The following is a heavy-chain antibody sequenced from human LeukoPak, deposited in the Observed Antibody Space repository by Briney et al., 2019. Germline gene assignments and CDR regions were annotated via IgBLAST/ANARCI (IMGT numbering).Heavy chain of an antibody. D-gene: IGHD3-3*01. V-gene: IGHV3-21*01. CDR3: ARGRITIFGVAPVAAFDI. Sequence: PGGSLRLSCAASGFTFSSYSMNWVRQAPGKGLEWVSSISSSSSYIHYADSVKGRFTISRDNAKNSLYLQMNSLRAEDTAVYYCARGRITIFGVAPVAAFDIWGQGTMVTVSS. CDR2: ISSSSSYI. J-gene: IGHJ3*02. CDR1: GFTFSSYS.